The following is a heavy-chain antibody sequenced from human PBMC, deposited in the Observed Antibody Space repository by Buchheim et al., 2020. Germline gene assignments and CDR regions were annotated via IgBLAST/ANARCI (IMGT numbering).Heavy chain of an antibody. V-gene: IGHV3-30*18. D-gene: IGHD3-10*01. CDR3: AKVMDPRYYYYYGMDV. Sequence: QVQLVESGGGVVQPGRSLRLSCAASGFTFSSYGMHWVRQAPGKGLEWVAVISYDGSNKYYADSVKGRFTISRDNSKNKLYLQMNSLRAEDTAVYYCAKVMDPRYYYYYGMDVWGQGTT. CDR2: ISYDGSNK. CDR1: GFTFSSYG. J-gene: IGHJ6*02.